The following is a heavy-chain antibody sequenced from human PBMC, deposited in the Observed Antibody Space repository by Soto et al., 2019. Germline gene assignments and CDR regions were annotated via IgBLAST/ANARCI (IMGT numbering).Heavy chain of an antibody. J-gene: IGHJ4*02. CDR1: GGSISSYY. Sequence: SETRSLTCTVSGGSISSYYWSWIRQPPGKGLEWIGYIYYSGSTNYNPSLKSRVTISVDTSKNQFSLKLSSVTAADTAVYYCARSRGSSSWYGRIDYWGQGTLVTVSS. D-gene: IGHD6-13*01. CDR3: ARSRGSSSWYGRIDY. V-gene: IGHV4-59*01. CDR2: IYYSGST.